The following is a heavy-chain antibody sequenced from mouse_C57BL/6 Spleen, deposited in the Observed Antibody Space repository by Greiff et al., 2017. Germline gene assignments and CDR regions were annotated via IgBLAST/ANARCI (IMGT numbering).Heavy chain of an antibody. CDR3: ARHEVVYGNYVGAMDY. CDR1: GYTFTEYT. J-gene: IGHJ4*01. D-gene: IGHD2-1*01. CDR2: FYPGSGSI. V-gene: IGHV1-62-2*01. Sequence: VQVVESGAELVKPGASVKLSCKASGYTFTEYTIHWVKQRSGQGLEWIGWFYPGSGSIKYNEKFKDKATLTADKSSSTVYMELSRLTSEDSAVYFCARHEVVYGNYVGAMDYWGQGTSVTVSS.